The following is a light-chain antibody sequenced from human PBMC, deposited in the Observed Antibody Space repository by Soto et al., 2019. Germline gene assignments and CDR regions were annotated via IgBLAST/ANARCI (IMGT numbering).Light chain of an antibody. J-gene: IGLJ1*01. V-gene: IGLV1-40*01. CDR2: TNT. Sequence: QSVLTQPPSVSGAPGQRVTISCTGSSSNIGAGYDVHWYQQLPGTAPKLLIYTNTNRPSGVPDRFSGSKSGTSASLAITGLQAEDEADYYCQSYDSSLSGSVFXTGTKVTVL. CDR1: SSNIGAGYD. CDR3: QSYDSSLSGSV.